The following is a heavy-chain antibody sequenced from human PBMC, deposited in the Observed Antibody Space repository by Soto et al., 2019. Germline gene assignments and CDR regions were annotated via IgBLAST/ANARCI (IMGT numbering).Heavy chain of an antibody. D-gene: IGHD3-3*01. CDR1: GFTFSAYA. V-gene: IGHV3-23*01. CDR2: IRGVGDGT. CDR3: AEIGDFWGWGMDV. Sequence: GGSLSLSCAASGFTFSAYAMTWVRPPPGQGLGWVSLIRGVGDGTYYTDSVKGRFFISRDNTKNTRKLHVTGLRGEDTAVYFCAEIGDFWGWGMDVWGQGTTVTVSS. J-gene: IGHJ6*02.